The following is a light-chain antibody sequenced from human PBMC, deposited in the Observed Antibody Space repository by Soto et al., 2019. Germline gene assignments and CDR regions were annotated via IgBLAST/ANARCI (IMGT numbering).Light chain of an antibody. V-gene: IGKV3-20*01. CDR3: QQYGSSPYT. CDR1: QSVSSSY. Sequence: EIVLTQSPGTLSLSPGERATLSCRASQSVSSSYLAWYQQKPGQAPRLLIYGASSRATDIPDRFSGSGSGTDFPLTISRLEPEDFAVYYCQQYGSSPYTFGQGTKLEIK. CDR2: GAS. J-gene: IGKJ2*01.